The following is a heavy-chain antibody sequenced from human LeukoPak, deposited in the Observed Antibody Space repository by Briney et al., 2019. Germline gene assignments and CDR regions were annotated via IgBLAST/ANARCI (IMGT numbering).Heavy chain of an antibody. D-gene: IGHD5-18*01. J-gene: IGHJ4*02. V-gene: IGHV4-38-2*01. CDR2: SSHSGST. CDR3: ARVGGYSYGYYYFNY. CDR1: GYTFSSGYN. Sequence: SETLSLTCAVSGYTFSSGYNCGWIRHPPGKGLYWIGSSSHSGSTYYNPSLRSRVTISIDTSKNQVSLRLNSVRSTDTAVYYCARVGGYSYGYYYFNYGGQGTLVTVSS.